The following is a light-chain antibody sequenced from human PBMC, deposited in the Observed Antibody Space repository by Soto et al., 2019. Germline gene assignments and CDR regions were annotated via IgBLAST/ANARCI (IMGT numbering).Light chain of an antibody. Sequence: QSVLTQPASVSGSPGQSITISCTGTSSDVGAYNYVSWYQQLPGKAPKLMIHDVSNRPSGVSNRFSGSKSGNTASLTISGLRAEDETDYYCFSYTTSSTYVFGTGTKVTVL. CDR3: FSYTTSSTYV. V-gene: IGLV2-14*03. CDR1: SSDVGAYNY. CDR2: DVS. J-gene: IGLJ1*01.